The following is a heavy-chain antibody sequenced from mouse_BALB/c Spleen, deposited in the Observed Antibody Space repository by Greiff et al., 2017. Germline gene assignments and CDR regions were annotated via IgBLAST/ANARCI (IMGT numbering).Heavy chain of an antibody. CDR3: TVYDYDEGFAY. Sequence: VQLQQSGAELVKPGASVKMSCKASGYTFTSYWMHWVKQRPGQGLQWIGVIDPSDSYTSYNQKFKGKATLTVDTSSSTAYMQLSSLTSEDSAVYYCTVYDYDEGFAYWGQGTLVTVSA. CDR2: IDPSDSYT. J-gene: IGHJ3*01. D-gene: IGHD2-4*01. CDR1: GYTFTSYW. V-gene: IGHV1S127*01.